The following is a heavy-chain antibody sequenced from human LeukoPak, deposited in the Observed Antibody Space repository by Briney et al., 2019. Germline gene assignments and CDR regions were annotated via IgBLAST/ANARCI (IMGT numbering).Heavy chain of an antibody. CDR1: GYTFTGYY. J-gene: IGHJ1*01. CDR2: INPNSGGT. V-gene: IGHV1-2*02. Sequence: GASVKVSCKASGYTFTGYYMHWVRQAPGQGLEWMGWINPNSGGTIYAQKFQGRVTMTRDTSISTAYMELSRLRSDDTAVYYCALQLGYCSGGSCYHAEYFQHWGQGTLVTVSS. CDR3: ALQLGYCSGGSCYHAEYFQH. D-gene: IGHD2-15*01.